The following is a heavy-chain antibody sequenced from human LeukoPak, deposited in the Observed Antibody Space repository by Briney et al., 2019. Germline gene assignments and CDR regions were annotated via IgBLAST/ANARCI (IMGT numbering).Heavy chain of an antibody. CDR2: IYYSGST. CDR3: ARRGIFDY. Sequence: SETLSLICTVSGGSISSSGYYWGWIRQPPGKGLEWIGSIYYSGSTYYNPSLKSRVTISVDTSKNQFSLKLSSVTAADTAVYYCARRGIFDYWGQGTLVTVSS. V-gene: IGHV4-39*01. D-gene: IGHD1-20*01. CDR1: GGSISSSGYY. J-gene: IGHJ4*02.